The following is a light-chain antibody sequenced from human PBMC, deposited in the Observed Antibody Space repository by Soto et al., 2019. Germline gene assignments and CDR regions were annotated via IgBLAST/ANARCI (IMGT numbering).Light chain of an antibody. CDR1: SSGIRDYNY. J-gene: IGLJ1*01. V-gene: IGLV2-14*01. CDR2: EVS. Sequence: QSALTQPASVSGSPGQSITISCTGTSSGIRDYNYVSWYQQLPGNAPKLIMYEVSNRPAGISDRFSGSTSGNTASRTISGLQAEDEADYYCSSKSPDFFGTGTKLTVL. CDR3: SSKSPDF.